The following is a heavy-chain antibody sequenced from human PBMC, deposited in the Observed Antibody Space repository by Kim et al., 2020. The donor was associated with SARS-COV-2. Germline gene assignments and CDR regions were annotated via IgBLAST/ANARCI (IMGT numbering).Heavy chain of an antibody. CDR3: ARLQLRRMTIFVAVEKADGYDR. D-gene: IGHD3-3*01. CDR2: IYYSGST. Sequence: SETLSLTCTVSGGSISSSSYYWGWIRQPPGKGLEWIGSIYYSGSTYYNPSLKSRVTISVDTSKNQFSLKLSSVTAADTAVYYCARLQLRRMTIFVAVEKADGYDRGGHATLVTV. V-gene: IGHV4-39*01. CDR1: GGSISSSSYY. J-gene: IGHJ5*02.